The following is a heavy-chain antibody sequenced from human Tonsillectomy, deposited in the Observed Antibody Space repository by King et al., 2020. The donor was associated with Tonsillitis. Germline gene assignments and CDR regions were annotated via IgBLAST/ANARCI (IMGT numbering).Heavy chain of an antibody. V-gene: IGHV4-39*01. CDR1: GGSISSTSYF. D-gene: IGHD6-6*01. CDR2: IYYYSGAT. Sequence: LQLRESGPGLVKPSETLSLTCTVSGGSISSTSYFWGWIRQPPGKGLEWIGNIYYYSGATYYTPSLKSRVTISVDTSKNQFSLKLTSVIAADTAVYYCARLPAYSSSSFVFDIWGQGTMVTVSS. CDR3: ARLPAYSSSSFVFDI. J-gene: IGHJ3*02.